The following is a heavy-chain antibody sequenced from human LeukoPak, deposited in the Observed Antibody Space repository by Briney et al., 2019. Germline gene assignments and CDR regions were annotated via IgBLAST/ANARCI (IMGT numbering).Heavy chain of an antibody. V-gene: IGHV3-21*01. D-gene: IGHD2-2*01. CDR2: ISSSSSYI. CDR3: ARADRYCSSTSCYPHYYYYYMDV. CDR1: GFTFSSYS. J-gene: IGHJ6*03. Sequence: GGSLRLSCAASGFTFSSYSMNGVRQAPGKGLEWVSSISSSSSYIYYADSVKGRFTISRDNAKNSLYLQMNSLRAEDTAVYYCARADRYCSSTSCYPHYYYYYMDVWGKGTTVTVSS.